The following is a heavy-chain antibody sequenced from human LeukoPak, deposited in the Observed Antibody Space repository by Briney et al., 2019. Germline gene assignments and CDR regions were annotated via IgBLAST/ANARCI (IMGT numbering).Heavy chain of an antibody. D-gene: IGHD2-8*02. J-gene: IGHJ4*02. Sequence: SETLSLTCTVSGGSISSSSYYWGWMRQPPGKELEWRGSVYYSGRTYYNPSLKSGVTISVETSKNQFSLKLSSVTAADTAVYYCARHTGFWSLFAYWGQGTLVTVSS. V-gene: IGHV4-39*01. CDR2: VYYSGRT. CDR1: GGSISSSSYY. CDR3: ARHTGFWSLFAY.